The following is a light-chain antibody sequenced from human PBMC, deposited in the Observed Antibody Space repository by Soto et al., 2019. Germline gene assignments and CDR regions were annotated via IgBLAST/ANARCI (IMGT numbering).Light chain of an antibody. V-gene: IGKV3-20*01. CDR3: QQYGGSPWT. J-gene: IGKJ1*01. CDR2: GAS. CDR1: QSVSNSY. Sequence: EIVLTQSPDTLSLSPGERATLSCRASQSVSNSYLAWYQQKPGQAPRLLIYGASGRATGIPDRFSGGESGTDFTLTISRLEPEDFAMYYCQQYGGSPWTFGQGTKVEIK.